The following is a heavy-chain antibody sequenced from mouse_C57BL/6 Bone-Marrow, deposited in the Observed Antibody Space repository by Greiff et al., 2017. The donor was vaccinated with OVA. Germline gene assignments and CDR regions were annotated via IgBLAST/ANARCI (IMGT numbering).Heavy chain of an antibody. Sequence: EVKLMESGGGLVQPGGSLKLSCAASGFTFSDYYMYWVRQTPEKRLEWVAYISNGGGSTYYPDPVKGRFTISRDNAKNTLYLQMSRLKSEDTAMYYCARRGYGSSYDYWGQGTTLTVSS. J-gene: IGHJ2*01. D-gene: IGHD1-1*01. CDR1: GFTFSDYY. CDR3: ARRGYGSSYDY. V-gene: IGHV5-12*01. CDR2: ISNGGGST.